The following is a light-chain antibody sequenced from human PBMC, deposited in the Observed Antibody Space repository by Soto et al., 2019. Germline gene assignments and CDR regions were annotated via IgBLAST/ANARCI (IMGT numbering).Light chain of an antibody. CDR1: QSVSDY. J-gene: IGKJ5*01. Sequence: IVLTHSPATLSLSPGERATLSCRASQSVSDYLAWYQQKPGQAPRLLIYDASNRATGIPPRFGGSGSGTDFTLTISSLEPEDFAVYYCQQRSNWPITFGQGTRLEIK. CDR2: DAS. CDR3: QQRSNWPIT. V-gene: IGKV3-11*01.